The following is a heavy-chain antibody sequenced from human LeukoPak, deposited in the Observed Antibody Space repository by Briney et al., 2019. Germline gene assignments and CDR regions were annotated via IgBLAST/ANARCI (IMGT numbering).Heavy chain of an antibody. J-gene: IGHJ4*02. CDR3: AAVYSSGWDFDY. Sequence: SVKVSCKASGFTFTSSAMQWVRQARGQRLEWIGWIVVGSGNTNYAQKFQERVTITRDMSTSTAYMELSSLRPEDTAVYYCAAVYSSGWDFDYWGQGTLVTVSS. CDR2: IVVGSGNT. D-gene: IGHD6-19*01. V-gene: IGHV1-58*02. CDR1: GFTFTSSA.